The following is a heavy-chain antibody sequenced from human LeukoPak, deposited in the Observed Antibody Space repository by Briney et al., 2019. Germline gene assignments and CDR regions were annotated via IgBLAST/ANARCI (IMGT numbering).Heavy chain of an antibody. Sequence: SETLSLTCTVSGGSIRSNGYFWSWIRQPPGKGLEWIATVSYSGTTYYNPSLKSRVTMSVDTSTNHFCLNLSSVTAADTALYYCARGWYASGSYAPPGEWGQGTLVTVSS. V-gene: IGHV4-39*02. CDR3: ARGWYASGSYAPPGE. D-gene: IGHD3-10*01. CDR2: VSYSGTT. CDR1: GGSIRSNGYF. J-gene: IGHJ4*02.